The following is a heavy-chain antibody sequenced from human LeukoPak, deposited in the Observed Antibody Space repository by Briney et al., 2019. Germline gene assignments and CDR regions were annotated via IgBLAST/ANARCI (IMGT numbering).Heavy chain of an antibody. J-gene: IGHJ4*02. D-gene: IGHD6-19*01. CDR1: GGSISSYY. CDR2: IHYSGST. V-gene: IGHV4-59*01. CDR3: ARSGSGWENFDY. Sequence: PSETLSLTCTVSGGSISSYYWSWIRQPPGKGLEWIGYIHYSGSTNYNPSLKSRVTISVDTSKNQFSLKLSSVTAADTAVYYCARSGSGWENFDYWGQGTLVTVSS.